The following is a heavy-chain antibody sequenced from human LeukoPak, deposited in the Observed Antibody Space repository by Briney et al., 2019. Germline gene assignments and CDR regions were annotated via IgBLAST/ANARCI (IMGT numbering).Heavy chain of an antibody. CDR1: GFTFSSYA. CDR2: ISGSGGST. D-gene: IGHD1-26*01. CDR3: AKAVSGGSYDGDAFDI. V-gene: IGHV3-23*01. J-gene: IGHJ3*02. Sequence: GVSLRLSCTASGFTFSSYAMSWVRQAPGKGLEWVSAISGSGGSTYYADSVKGRFTISRDNSKNTLYLQMNSLRAEDTAVYYCAKAVSGGSYDGDAFDIWGQGTMVTVSS.